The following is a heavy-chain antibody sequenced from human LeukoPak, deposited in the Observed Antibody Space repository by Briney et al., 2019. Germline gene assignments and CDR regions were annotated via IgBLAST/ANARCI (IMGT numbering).Heavy chain of an antibody. D-gene: IGHD6-13*01. CDR1: GGAISSGGYY. CDR2: TYYSGST. CDR3: ASLGPPYSSSWYTVWYFDL. J-gene: IGHJ2*01. V-gene: IGHV4-31*03. Sequence: SQTLSLTCTISGGAISSGGYYWSWIRQHPGKGLEWIGCTYYSGSTNYNPSFKSRVTISVDTSKNQFSLKLSSVTAADTAVYYCASLGPPYSSSWYTVWYFDLWGRGTLVTVSS.